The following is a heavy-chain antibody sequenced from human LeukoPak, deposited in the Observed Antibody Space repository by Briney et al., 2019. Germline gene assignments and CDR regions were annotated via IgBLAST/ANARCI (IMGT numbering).Heavy chain of an antibody. CDR2: IIPIFGTA. D-gene: IGHD6-13*01. Sequence: ASVKVSGKASGGTFSSYAISWVRQAPGQGLEWMGGIIPIFGTANYAQKFQGRVTITTDESTSTAYMELSSLRSEDTAVYYCARGTDIAAAGNWFDPWGQGTLVTVSS. CDR3: ARGTDIAAAGNWFDP. V-gene: IGHV1-69*05. J-gene: IGHJ5*02. CDR1: GGTFSSYA.